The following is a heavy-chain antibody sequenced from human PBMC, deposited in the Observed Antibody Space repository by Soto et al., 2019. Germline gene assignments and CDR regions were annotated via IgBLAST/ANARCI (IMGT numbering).Heavy chain of an antibody. V-gene: IGHV3-13*05. Sequence: GGSLRLSCAASGFTFSRFDLHWVRQVTGKRLEWVSCIGTSDDPYYAVSLKFRFTVSRDNAKNSIFLEMDSLRAGDTAVYFCARAVPGYGGYYFDYWGQGALVTVSS. D-gene: IGHD4-17*01. CDR3: ARAVPGYGGYYFDY. CDR1: GFTFSRFD. CDR2: IGTSDDP. J-gene: IGHJ4*02.